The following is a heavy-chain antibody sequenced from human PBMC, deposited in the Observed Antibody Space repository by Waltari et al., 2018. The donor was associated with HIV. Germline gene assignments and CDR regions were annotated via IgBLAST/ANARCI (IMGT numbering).Heavy chain of an antibody. CDR1: GGSFSGYY. Sequence: QVRLPMWGTGLLRPSETLSLTCAVYGGSFSGYYWGWIRQPPGQTLEWVGDICYGERRHDNPSLASRVTISIDTSKNQFALNFTSVTAADMAIYYCARLWPPVVAPAAIVPPIWFDSWSRGTLVTVSS. CDR2: ICYGERR. CDR3: ARLWPPVVAPAAIVPPIWFDS. D-gene: IGHD2-2*02. J-gene: IGHJ5*01. V-gene: IGHV4-34*02.